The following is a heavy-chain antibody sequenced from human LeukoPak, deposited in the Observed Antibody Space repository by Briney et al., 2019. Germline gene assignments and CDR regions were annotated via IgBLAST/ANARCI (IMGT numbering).Heavy chain of an antibody. CDR1: GFTFSDYY. D-gene: IGHD6-13*01. J-gene: IGHJ4*02. Sequence: GGSLRLSCAASGFTFSDYYMSWIRQAPGKGLEWVSSISSSGSTIYYADSVKGRFTISRDNAKNSLYLQMNSLRAEDTAVYYCARSGQLIAAAGTGDFDYWGQGTLVTVSS. V-gene: IGHV3-11*01. CDR2: ISSSGSTI. CDR3: ARSGQLIAAAGTGDFDY.